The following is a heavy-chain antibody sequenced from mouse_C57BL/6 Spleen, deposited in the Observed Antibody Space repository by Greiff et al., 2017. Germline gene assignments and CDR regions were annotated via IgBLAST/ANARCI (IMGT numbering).Heavy chain of an antibody. CDR3: ARWLLQCAY. D-gene: IGHD2-3*01. CDR1: GYTFTDYN. Sequence: EVQLQQSGPELVKPGASVKMSCTASGYTFTDYNMHWVQQSPGKSLEWIGYINPNNGGTSYNQKFKGKATLTVNKYSSTADMGLRSRTSDDSAVDYCARWLLQCAYWGQGTLVTVSA. CDR2: INPNNGGT. J-gene: IGHJ3*01. V-gene: IGHV1-22*01.